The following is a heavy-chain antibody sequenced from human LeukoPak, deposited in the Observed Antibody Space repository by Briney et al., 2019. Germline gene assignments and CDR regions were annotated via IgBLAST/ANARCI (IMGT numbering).Heavy chain of an antibody. V-gene: IGHV4-39*01. D-gene: IGHD3-10*01. CDR1: GGSISSSSYY. CDR3: ASRGSGSTGFDY. Sequence: PSETLSLTCTVSGGSISSSSYYWGWIRQPPGKGLEWIGSIYYSGSTYYNPSLKSRVTISVDTSKNQFSLKLSSVTAADTAGYXXASRGSGSTGFDYWGQGTLVTVSS. CDR2: IYYSGST. J-gene: IGHJ4*02.